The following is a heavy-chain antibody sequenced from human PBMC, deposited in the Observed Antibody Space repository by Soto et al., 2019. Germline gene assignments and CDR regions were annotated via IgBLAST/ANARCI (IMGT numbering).Heavy chain of an antibody. J-gene: IGHJ5*02. D-gene: IGHD1-26*01. CDR2: IWYDGSHT. Sequence: PGGSLRLSCAASGFTFSTYGMHWVHQAPGKGLEWVTFIWYDGSHTYYVDSVKGRFTVSRDNSKNTLYLQMNSLTAEDTAVYYCAKGDIVGATTYNWFDPWGQGTLVTVSS. CDR1: GFTFSTYG. V-gene: IGHV3-30*02. CDR3: AKGDIVGATTYNWFDP.